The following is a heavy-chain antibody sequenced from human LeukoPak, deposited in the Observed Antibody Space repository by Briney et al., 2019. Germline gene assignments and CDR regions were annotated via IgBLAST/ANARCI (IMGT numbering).Heavy chain of an antibody. D-gene: IGHD1-26*01. V-gene: IGHV3-23*01. CDR2: ISGSGGST. Sequence: PGGSLRLSCAASGFTFSSYVMSWVRQAPGKGLEWVSAISGSGGSTYYADSVKGRFTISRDNSKNTLYLQMNSLRAEDTAVYYCAKDVRGYSGSYYYGVYYFDYWGQGTLVTVSS. CDR1: GFTFSSYV. CDR3: AKDVRGYSGSYYYGVYYFDY. J-gene: IGHJ4*02.